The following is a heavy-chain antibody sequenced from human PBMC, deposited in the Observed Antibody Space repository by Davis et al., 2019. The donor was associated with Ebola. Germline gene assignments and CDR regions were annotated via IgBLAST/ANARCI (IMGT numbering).Heavy chain of an antibody. V-gene: IGHV1-2*06. CDR2: INPNDGGT. Sequence: ASVKVSCKSSGHTFAGYYMHWVRQAPGQGLEWVGRINPNDGGTKYAQKFQGRVTMTWDTSTTTVYMDLSSLRSEDTALYYCTTPGGQDSGYDVFDIWGQGTMVTVSS. CDR1: GHTFAGYY. J-gene: IGHJ3*02. D-gene: IGHD5-12*01. CDR3: TTPGGQDSGYDVFDI.